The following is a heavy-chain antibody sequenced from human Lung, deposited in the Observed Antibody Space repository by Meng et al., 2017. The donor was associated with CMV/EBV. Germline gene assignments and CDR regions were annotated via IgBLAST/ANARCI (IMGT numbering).Heavy chain of an antibody. CDR2: INPKSGGT. V-gene: IGHV1-2*02. D-gene: IGHD1-14*01. J-gene: IGHJ4*03. CDR3: TSAPGDY. CDR1: GYTFIDYY. Sequence: SXKVSCKASGYTFIDYYMHWVRQAPGQGLEWVGWINPKSGGTHYAQSFQGRVTITRDTSINTVYVEISSLKSDDTAVYYCTSAPGDYWGQGPLVTVSS.